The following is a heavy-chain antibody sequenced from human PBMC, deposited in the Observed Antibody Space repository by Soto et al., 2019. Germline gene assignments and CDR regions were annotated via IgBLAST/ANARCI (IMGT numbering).Heavy chain of an antibody. J-gene: IGHJ4*02. CDR2: IYFRGNT. CDR1: GDSINSDKYY. Sequence: SETLSLTCSVSGDSINSDKYYWGWIRQPPGKGLEWIGSIYFRGNTYYNPSLQTRVNISLDKSKSQFSLKLNSVTAADSAVYFCARLEGLATISYYFDFWGQGALVTVSS. D-gene: IGHD3-9*01. V-gene: IGHV4-39*01. CDR3: ARLEGLATISYYFDF.